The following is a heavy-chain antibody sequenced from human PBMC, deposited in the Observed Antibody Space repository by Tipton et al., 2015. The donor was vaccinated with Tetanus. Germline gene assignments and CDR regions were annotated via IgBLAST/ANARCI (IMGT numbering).Heavy chain of an antibody. Sequence: TLSLTCTVSGGSITSGGYYWSWIRQHPGKGLEWIGDIYYSGSIYYNPSLKSRVTISVDTSKNQFSLKLNSVTAADTAVYYCARDQARGARGWNYFDYWGQGTQVTVSS. V-gene: IGHV4-31*03. CDR2: IYYSGSI. CDR3: ARDQARGARGWNYFDY. J-gene: IGHJ4*02. D-gene: IGHD1-26*01. CDR1: GGSITSGGYY.